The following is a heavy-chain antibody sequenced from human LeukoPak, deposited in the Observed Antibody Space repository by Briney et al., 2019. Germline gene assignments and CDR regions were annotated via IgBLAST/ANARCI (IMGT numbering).Heavy chain of an antibody. CDR3: ARGLSGYYFDY. D-gene: IGHD3-16*02. J-gene: IGHJ4*02. CDR2: INQDGSAK. V-gene: IGHV3-7*01. Sequence: GGSLRLSCAASGFTLSSHWMTWVRQAPGKGLEWVANINQDGSAKYYVDSVKGRFTISRDNAKNSLYLQMNSLRAEDTAVYYCARGLSGYYFDYWGQGTLVTVSS. CDR1: GFTLSSHW.